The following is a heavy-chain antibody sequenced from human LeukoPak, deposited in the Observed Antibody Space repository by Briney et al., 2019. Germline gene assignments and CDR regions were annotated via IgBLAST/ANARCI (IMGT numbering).Heavy chain of an antibody. J-gene: IGHJ3*02. Sequence: PGGSLRLSCAASGFTFSSYAMSWVRQAPGKGLEWVAVIPYDGRNKYYADSVKGRFTISRDNTRNTLYLQMNSLRVEDTAVYYCARGSIVGATRPFDIWGQGTMVIVSS. CDR2: IPYDGRNK. V-gene: IGHV3-30*04. CDR1: GFTFSSYA. D-gene: IGHD1-26*01. CDR3: ARGSIVGATRPFDI.